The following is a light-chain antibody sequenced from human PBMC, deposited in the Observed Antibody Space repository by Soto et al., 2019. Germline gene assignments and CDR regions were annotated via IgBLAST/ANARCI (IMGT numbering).Light chain of an antibody. CDR1: SSDVGGYNY. CDR3: NSYAGSNNLV. V-gene: IGLV2-8*01. CDR2: EVS. Sequence: QSALTQFPSASGSPGQSVTISCNGTSSDVGGYNYVSWYQHHPGKAPKLMIYEVSKRPSGVPDRFSGSKSGNTASLTVSGLQADDEADYYCNSYAGSNNLVFGGGTKLTVL. J-gene: IGLJ3*02.